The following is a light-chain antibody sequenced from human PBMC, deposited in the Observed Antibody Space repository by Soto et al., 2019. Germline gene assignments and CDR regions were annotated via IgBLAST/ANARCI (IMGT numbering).Light chain of an antibody. J-gene: IGKJ3*01. CDR3: QQYGSSPLFT. CDR1: QSVSSSY. CDR2: GAS. V-gene: IGKV3-20*01. Sequence: EIVLTQSPGTLSLSPGERATLSCRASQSVSSSYLVWYQQKPGQAPRLLIYGASSRATGLPDRFSGSGSGTDFTLTISRLEPEDFAVYYCQQYGSSPLFTFGPGTKVDIK.